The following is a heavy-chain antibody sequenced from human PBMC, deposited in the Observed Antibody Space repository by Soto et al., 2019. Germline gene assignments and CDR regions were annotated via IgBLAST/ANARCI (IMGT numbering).Heavy chain of an antibody. Sequence: GGSLRLSCAASGFTFSSYAMSWVRQAPGKGLEWVSAISGSGGSTYYADSVKGRFTISRDNSKNTLYLQMNSLRAEDTAVYYCAKQRRIAARQIGRTGGYDYWGQGTLVTVSS. V-gene: IGHV3-23*01. CDR3: AKQRRIAARQIGRTGGYDY. D-gene: IGHD6-6*01. CDR2: ISGSGGST. J-gene: IGHJ4*02. CDR1: GFTFSSYA.